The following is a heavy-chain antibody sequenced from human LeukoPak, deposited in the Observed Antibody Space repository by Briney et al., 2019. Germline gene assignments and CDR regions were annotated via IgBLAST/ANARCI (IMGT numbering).Heavy chain of an antibody. Sequence: ASVKVSCKASGYTFTGYYMHWVRQAPGQGLEWMGWINPNSGGTNYAQKFQGRVTMTRDTSISTAYMELSRLRSDDTAVYYCARDEDTVVVPAARPSYGMDVWGQGTTVTVSS. V-gene: IGHV1-2*02. J-gene: IGHJ6*02. CDR3: ARDEDTVVVPAARPSYGMDV. CDR2: INPNSGGT. D-gene: IGHD2-2*02. CDR1: GYTFTGYY.